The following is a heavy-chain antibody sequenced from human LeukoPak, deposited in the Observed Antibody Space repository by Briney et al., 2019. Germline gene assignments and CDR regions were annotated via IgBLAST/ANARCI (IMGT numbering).Heavy chain of an antibody. CDR3: AKGLWTFDY. D-gene: IGHD3-16*01. CDR1: GFTFSSYS. J-gene: IGHJ4*02. CDR2: ISGSGGST. V-gene: IGHV3-23*01. Sequence: GGSLRLSCAASGFTFSSYSMNWVRQAPGKGLEWVSAISGSGGSTYYGDSVKGRFTISRDNSKNTVYLQMNSLRAEDTAVYYCAKGLWTFDYWGQGTLVIASS.